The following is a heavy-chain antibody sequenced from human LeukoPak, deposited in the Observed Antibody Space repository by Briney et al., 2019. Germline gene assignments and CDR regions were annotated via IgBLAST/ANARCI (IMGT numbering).Heavy chain of an antibody. CDR2: ITGSGGST. CDR3: AKEVVPTAKAFDP. D-gene: IGHD2-2*01. Sequence: GGSLRLSCAASGFTFSSHAMGWVRQAPGKGLEWVSSITGSGGSTYYGDSVKGRFTIARDNSRNTLYLQMNSLRVEDTAVYYCAKEVVPTAKAFDPWGQGTLVTVSS. V-gene: IGHV3-23*01. J-gene: IGHJ5*02. CDR1: GFTFSSHA.